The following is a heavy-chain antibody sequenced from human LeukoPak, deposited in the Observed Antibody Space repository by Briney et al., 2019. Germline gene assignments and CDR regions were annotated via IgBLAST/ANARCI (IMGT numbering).Heavy chain of an antibody. Sequence: GGSLRLSCAASGFTFSSYNMNWVRRTPGKGLEWVSSITTSSSYMFYADSVRGRFTISRDNAENSLYLQMNSLRAEDTAVYYCAKDSTHYRVWDDYDSRGLYYWGQGTLVTVSS. CDR1: GFTFSSYN. CDR2: ITTSSSYM. V-gene: IGHV3-21*01. J-gene: IGHJ4*02. D-gene: IGHD3-22*01. CDR3: AKDSTHYRVWDDYDSRGLYY.